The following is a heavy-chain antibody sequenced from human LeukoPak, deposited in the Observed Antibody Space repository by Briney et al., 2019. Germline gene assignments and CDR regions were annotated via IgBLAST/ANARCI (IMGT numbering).Heavy chain of an antibody. CDR1: GFTVSSNY. J-gene: IGHJ4*02. D-gene: IGHD2-21*01. CDR2: IYSGGST. Sequence: GGSLRLSCAASGFTVSSNYMSWVRQAPGKGLEWVSVIYSGGSTYYADSVKGRFTISRDNSKNTLYLQKNSLRAEDTAVYYCARDRANIVVVSASEYWGQGTLVTVSS. CDR3: ARDRANIVVVSASEY. V-gene: IGHV3-66*01.